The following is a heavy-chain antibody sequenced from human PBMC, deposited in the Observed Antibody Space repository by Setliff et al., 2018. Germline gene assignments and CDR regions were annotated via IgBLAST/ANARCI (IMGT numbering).Heavy chain of an antibody. CDR1: NGSISSGNYF. V-gene: IGHV4-39*01. Sequence: PSETLSLTCTVSNGSISSGNYFWGWIRQPPGKGLEWMGSIFYTGSTYYSPSLKSRVPTSIDTSKNQFSLNLNSVTAADTAVYYCARQPYSTTYYYYYYYMDVWGKGTTVTVSS. CDR3: ARQPYSTTYYYYYYYMDV. CDR2: IFYTGST. J-gene: IGHJ6*03. D-gene: IGHD6-13*01.